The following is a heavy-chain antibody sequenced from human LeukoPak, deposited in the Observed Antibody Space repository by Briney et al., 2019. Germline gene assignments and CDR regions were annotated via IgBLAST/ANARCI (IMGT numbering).Heavy chain of an antibody. J-gene: IGHJ3*02. Sequence: SETLSLTCTVSGGSISSSYYYWGWIRQPPGKGLEWIGSIYSSGSTYYNPSLKSRVTISVDTSKNQFSLKLTSVTAADTAVSYCARHGLYYDFWRGYSFDAFDIWGQGTMVTVSS. CDR1: GGSISSSYYY. V-gene: IGHV4-39*01. D-gene: IGHD3-3*01. CDR3: ARHGLYYDFWRGYSFDAFDI. CDR2: IYSSGST.